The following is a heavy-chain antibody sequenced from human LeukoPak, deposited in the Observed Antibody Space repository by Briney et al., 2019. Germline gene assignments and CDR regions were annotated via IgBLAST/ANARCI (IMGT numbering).Heavy chain of an antibody. Sequence: GGSLRLSCAASGFTFSSYGMHWVRQAPGKGLEWVAFIRYDGSNKYYADSVKGRFTISRDNSKNTLYLQMNSLRVDDTDVYYCAKSIAVAGFGGGRIFDYWGQGTLVTASS. CDR1: GFTFSSYG. CDR2: IRYDGSNK. D-gene: IGHD6-19*01. V-gene: IGHV3-30*02. CDR3: AKSIAVAGFGGGRIFDY. J-gene: IGHJ4*02.